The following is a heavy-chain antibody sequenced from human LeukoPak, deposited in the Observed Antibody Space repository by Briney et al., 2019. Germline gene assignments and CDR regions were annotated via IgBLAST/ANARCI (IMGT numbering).Heavy chain of an antibody. CDR2: ISGSGDTT. Sequence: GSLRLSCAASGFTFSSYGMSWVRQAPGKGLEWVSAISGSGDTTYYADSVKGRFTISRDNSKNTLFLQMNRLRPEDAAVYYCAKAPVTTCRGAYCYPFDYWGQGTLVTVSS. D-gene: IGHD2-21*01. V-gene: IGHV3-23*01. CDR3: AKAPVTTCRGAYCYPFDY. CDR1: GFTFSSYG. J-gene: IGHJ4*02.